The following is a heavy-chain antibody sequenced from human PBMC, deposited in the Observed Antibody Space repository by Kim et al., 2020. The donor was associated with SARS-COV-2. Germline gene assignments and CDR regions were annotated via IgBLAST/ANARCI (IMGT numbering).Heavy chain of an antibody. CDR2: ISSSGSTI. D-gene: IGHD6-19*01. CDR1: GFTFSSYE. CDR3: ARDWPPYSSGPSDY. Sequence: GGSLRLSCAASGFTFSSYEMNWVRQAPGKGLEWVSYISSSGSTIYYADSVKGRFTISRDNAKNSLYLQMNSLRAEDTAVYYCARDWPPYSSGPSDYWGQGTLVTVSS. V-gene: IGHV3-48*03. J-gene: IGHJ4*02.